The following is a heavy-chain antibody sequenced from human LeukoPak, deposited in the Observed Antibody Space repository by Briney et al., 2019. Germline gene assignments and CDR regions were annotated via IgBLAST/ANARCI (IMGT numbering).Heavy chain of an antibody. CDR3: ARAARLSYYYYYYMDV. J-gene: IGHJ6*03. D-gene: IGHD3-16*01. V-gene: IGHV4-39*02. Sequence: PSETLSLTCTVSGDSISSSNYYWGWIRQPPGKGLEWIGSIYYSGNTYYNPSLKSRVTISVDSSKNHFSLNLNSVTAADTAVYYCARAARLSYYYYYYMDVWGKGTTVSVSS. CDR2: IYYSGNT. CDR1: GDSISSSNYY.